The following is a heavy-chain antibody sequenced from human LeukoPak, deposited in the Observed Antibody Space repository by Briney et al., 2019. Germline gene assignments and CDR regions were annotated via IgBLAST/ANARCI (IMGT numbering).Heavy chain of an antibody. Sequence: PSETLSLTCTVSGGSISSSSYYWGWIRQPPGKGLEWIGYIYYSGSTNYNPSLKSRVTMSVDTSKNQFSLKLSSVTAADTAVYYCARDKARYCSSTSCYPYYFDYWGQGTLVTVSS. CDR3: ARDKARYCSSTSCYPYYFDY. CDR1: GGSISSSSYY. D-gene: IGHD2-2*01. V-gene: IGHV4-61*05. CDR2: IYYSGST. J-gene: IGHJ4*02.